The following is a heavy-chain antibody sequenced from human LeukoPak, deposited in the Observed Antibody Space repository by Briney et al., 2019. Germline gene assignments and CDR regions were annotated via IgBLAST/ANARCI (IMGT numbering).Heavy chain of an antibody. Sequence: ASVKVSCKASGYTFTGYYMHWVRQAPGQGLEWMGWINPNSGGTNYAQKFQGRVTMTRDTSISTAYMELSRLRSDDTAVYYCARVPSSSSWLDNWFDPWGQGTLVTVSS. V-gene: IGHV1-2*02. D-gene: IGHD6-13*01. CDR2: INPNSGGT. J-gene: IGHJ5*02. CDR3: ARVPSSSSWLDNWFDP. CDR1: GYTFTGYY.